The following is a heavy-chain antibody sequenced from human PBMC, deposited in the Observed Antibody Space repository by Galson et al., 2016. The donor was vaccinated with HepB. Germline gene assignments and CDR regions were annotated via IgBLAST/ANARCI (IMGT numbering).Heavy chain of an antibody. CDR3: ARDAFPDDACDI. CDR2: IWYDGSNQ. Sequence: SLRLSCAASGFPFSTYGMHWVRQAPGKGLEWVAVIWYDGSNQYYADSVKGRFTISGDISKNTLYLQMNSLRAEDTALYYCARDAFPDDACDIWGQGTMVTVSS. D-gene: IGHD3-16*01. V-gene: IGHV3-33*01. J-gene: IGHJ3*02. CDR1: GFPFSTYG.